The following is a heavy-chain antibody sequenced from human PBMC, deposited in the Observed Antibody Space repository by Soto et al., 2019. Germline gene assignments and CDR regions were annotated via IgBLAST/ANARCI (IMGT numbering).Heavy chain of an antibody. Sequence: QVPLVQSGAEVKKPGSSVKVSCKASGGTFSSYTISWVRQAPGQGLEWMGRIIPILGIANYAQKFQGRVTITADKSTSTAYMELSSLRSEDTAVYYCASIAAAGTGWFDPWGQGTLVTVSS. D-gene: IGHD6-13*01. J-gene: IGHJ5*02. CDR3: ASIAAAGTGWFDP. CDR2: IIPILGIA. V-gene: IGHV1-69*02. CDR1: GGTFSSYT.